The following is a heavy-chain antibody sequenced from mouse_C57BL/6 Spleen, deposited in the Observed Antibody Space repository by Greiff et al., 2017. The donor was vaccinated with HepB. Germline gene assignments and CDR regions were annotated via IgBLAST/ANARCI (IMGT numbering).Heavy chain of an antibody. Sequence: EVKVEESGAELVKPGASVKLSCTASGFNIKDYYMHWVKQRTEQGLEWIGRIDPEDGETKYDPKFQGKATITADPSSNTAYLQLSSRTSEDTAVYYCASYYYGSSSFTYWGQGTLVTVSA. J-gene: IGHJ3*01. D-gene: IGHD1-1*01. CDR2: IDPEDGET. CDR1: GFNIKDYY. V-gene: IGHV14-2*01. CDR3: ASYYYGSSSFTY.